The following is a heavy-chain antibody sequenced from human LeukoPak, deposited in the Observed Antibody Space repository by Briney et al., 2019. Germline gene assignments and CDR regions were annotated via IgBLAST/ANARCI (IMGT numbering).Heavy chain of an antibody. CDR3: ARDSDFWSGYYYFDC. Sequence: SETLSLTCTVSGGSISRADYYWSWIRQPPGKGLEWIGYIYYSGSTYYNPSLKSRATISVDTSKNQLSLKLSSVTAADTAVYYCARDSDFWSGYYYFDCWGQGTLVTVSS. J-gene: IGHJ4*02. V-gene: IGHV4-30-4*08. CDR2: IYYSGST. CDR1: GGSISRADYY. D-gene: IGHD3-3*01.